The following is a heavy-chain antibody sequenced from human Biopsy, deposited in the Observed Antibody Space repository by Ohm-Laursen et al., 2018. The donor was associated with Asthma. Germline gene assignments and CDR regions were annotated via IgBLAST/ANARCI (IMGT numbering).Heavy chain of an antibody. D-gene: IGHD1-7*01. CDR2: ISGSGDNT. CDR3: AKDGRGGTPDNWFDP. J-gene: IGHJ5*02. V-gene: IGHV3-23*01. CDR1: RFTFTKYA. Sequence: SLRLSCAASRFTFTKYAMSWVRQAPGKGLEWVSAISGSGDNTYYADSVKGRLTISRDNSKNTLYLQMNGLRAEDTAVYYCAKDGRGGTPDNWFDPWGQGTLVTVSS.